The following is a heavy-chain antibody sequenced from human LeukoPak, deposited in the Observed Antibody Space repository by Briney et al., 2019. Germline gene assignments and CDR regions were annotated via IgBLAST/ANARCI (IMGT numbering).Heavy chain of an antibody. V-gene: IGHV1-18*01. CDR3: ARVVGGSGSYSFDY. J-gene: IGHJ4*02. CDR2: ISTYNGNT. D-gene: IGHD3-10*01. CDR1: GYTLTSYD. Sequence: AAVKVSCKASGYTLTSYDISWVRQAPGQGLEWLGWISTYNGNTNYAQKLQGRVTMTTDTSTSTAYMEVRSLRSDDTAFYYCARVVGGSGSYSFDYWGQGTLVTVSS.